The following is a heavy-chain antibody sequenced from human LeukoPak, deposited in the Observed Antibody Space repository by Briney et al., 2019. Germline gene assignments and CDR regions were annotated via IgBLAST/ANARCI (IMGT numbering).Heavy chain of an antibody. CDR3: AELGITMIGGV. D-gene: IGHD3-10*02. J-gene: IGHJ6*04. CDR1: GFTFSSYG. Sequence: GGSLRLSCAASGFTFSSYGMHWVRQAPGKGLEWVAFTRYDESNKYYADSVKGRFSISRDNAKNSLYLQMNSLRAEDTAVCYCAELGITMIGGVWGKGTTVTISS. V-gene: IGHV3-30*02. CDR2: TRYDESNK.